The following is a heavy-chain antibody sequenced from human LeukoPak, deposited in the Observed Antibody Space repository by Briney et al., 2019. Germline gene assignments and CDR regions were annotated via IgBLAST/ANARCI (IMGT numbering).Heavy chain of an antibody. D-gene: IGHD2-2*01. CDR2: IYYSGGT. CDR1: AGSFNNYY. J-gene: IGHJ6*03. Sequence: PSETLSLTCTVSAGSFNNYYWSWIRQPPGKGLEWIGYIYYSGGTNYNPSLKSRVTLSIDTSKNQFSLKMNSVTAADTAVYYCARADYSILDYYYYMDVWGKGTTVTVSS. V-gene: IGHV4-59*01. CDR3: ARADYSILDYYYYMDV.